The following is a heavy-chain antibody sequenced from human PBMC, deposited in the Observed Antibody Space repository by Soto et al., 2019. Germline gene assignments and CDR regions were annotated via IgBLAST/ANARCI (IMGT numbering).Heavy chain of an antibody. Sequence: QVQLVESGGGVVQPGRSLRLSCAASGFTFSSYGIHWVRQAPGKGLEWVAVIWSDANNKYYADSVKGRFTISRDNSQNTLYLQMNSLRAEDTAFYYCARATRDTAMVHNWGQGTLVTVSS. CDR3: ARATRDTAMVHN. J-gene: IGHJ4*02. CDR2: IWSDANNK. V-gene: IGHV3-33*08. CDR1: GFTFSSYG. D-gene: IGHD5-18*01.